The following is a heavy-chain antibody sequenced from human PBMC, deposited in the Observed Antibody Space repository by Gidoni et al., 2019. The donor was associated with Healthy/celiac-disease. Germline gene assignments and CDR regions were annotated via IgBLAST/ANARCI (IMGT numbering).Heavy chain of an antibody. Sequence: QVQLQQWGAGLLKPSETLSLTGAVYGGSFSGYYWSWIRQPPGKGLEWIGEINHSGSTNYNPSLKSRVTISVDTSKNQFSLKLSSVTAADTAVYYCARGRIYDFWSGYYPMIDYWGQGTLVTVSS. V-gene: IGHV4-34*01. CDR3: ARGRIYDFWSGYYPMIDY. CDR1: GGSFSGYY. J-gene: IGHJ4*02. CDR2: INHSGST. D-gene: IGHD3-3*01.